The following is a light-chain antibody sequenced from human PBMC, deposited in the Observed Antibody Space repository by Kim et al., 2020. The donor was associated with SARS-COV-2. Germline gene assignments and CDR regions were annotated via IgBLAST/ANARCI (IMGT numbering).Light chain of an antibody. J-gene: IGKJ1*01. Sequence: DIQMTQSPSSLSASVGDRVTITCRASQSIRTYVNWYQQRPGKAPKLVIYSASRLQIGVPSRFSGSGSGTDFTLTINSLQADDVATYYCQQSYVTSWTFGQETNVDIK. V-gene: IGKV1-39*01. CDR1: QSIRTY. CDR2: SAS. CDR3: QQSYVTSWT.